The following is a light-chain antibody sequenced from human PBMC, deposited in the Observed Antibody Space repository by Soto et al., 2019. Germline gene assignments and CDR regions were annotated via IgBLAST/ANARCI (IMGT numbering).Light chain of an antibody. V-gene: IGLV2-11*01. CDR3: FSYAGYYTLL. J-gene: IGLJ2*01. Sequence: QSALTQPRSVSGSPGQSVTISCTGTDSDVGTYNYVSWYQLHPGKAPKLMIYDVTKRPSGVPDRFSGSKSGNTASLTISGLQAEDEADYYCFSYAGYYTLLFGGGTKLTVL. CDR1: DSDVGTYNY. CDR2: DVT.